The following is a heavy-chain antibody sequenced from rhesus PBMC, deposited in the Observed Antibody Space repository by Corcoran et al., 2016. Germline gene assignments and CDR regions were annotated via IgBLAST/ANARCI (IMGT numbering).Heavy chain of an antibody. Sequence: QVQLQESGPGLVKPSETLSLTCAVSGGSISDDYYWSWIRQPPGKGLEWIGYIYGSGGGTNYNPSLKNRVAISIGTSKNQFSLKLSSVTAADTAVYYCARDSPPLRYDYWGQGVLVTVSS. CDR1: GGSISDDYY. V-gene: IGHV4-106*01. CDR2: IYGSGGGT. J-gene: IGHJ4*01. D-gene: IGHD4-29*01. CDR3: ARDSPPLRYDY.